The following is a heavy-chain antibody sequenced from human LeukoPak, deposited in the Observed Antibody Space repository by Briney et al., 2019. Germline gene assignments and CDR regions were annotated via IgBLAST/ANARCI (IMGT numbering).Heavy chain of an antibody. Sequence: SVKVSCKASGGTFSSYAISWVRQAPGQGLEWMGRIIPIFGIANYAQKFQGRVTITADKSTSTAYMELSSPRSEDTAVYYCASMEMATITIDYWGQGTLVTVSS. CDR1: GGTFSSYA. J-gene: IGHJ4*02. D-gene: IGHD5-24*01. CDR3: ASMEMATITIDY. CDR2: IIPIFGIA. V-gene: IGHV1-69*04.